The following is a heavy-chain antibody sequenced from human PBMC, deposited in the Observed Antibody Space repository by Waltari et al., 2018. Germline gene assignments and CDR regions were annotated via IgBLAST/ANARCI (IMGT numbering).Heavy chain of an antibody. CDR1: GYTFLSYA. D-gene: IGHD3-3*02. Sequence: QVELVQSGAEVKKPGAAVKVSCKASGYTFLSYAISWVRQAPGQGLEWMGWISVYNGNTNYEQKFQGRVTMTADTSTNTAYMELRSLRADDTAVYYCARTSLLARDGLNYYWGQGTLVTVFS. V-gene: IGHV1-18*01. CDR2: ISVYNGNT. J-gene: IGHJ4*02. CDR3: ARTSLLARDGLNYY.